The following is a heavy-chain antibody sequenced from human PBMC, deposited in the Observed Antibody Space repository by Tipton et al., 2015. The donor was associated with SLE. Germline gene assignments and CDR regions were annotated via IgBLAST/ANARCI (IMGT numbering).Heavy chain of an antibody. J-gene: IGHJ3*02. CDR1: GFSFSNYW. CDR3: ASPFHGYRNDAFDI. Sequence: SLRLSCAASGFSFSNYWMNWVRQAPGKGLEWVAKIKQDGSEKYYVDSVNGRFTISRDNAKNSLYLQMNSLRAEDTAVYYCASPFHGYRNDAFDIWGQGTMVTVSS. CDR2: IKQDGSEK. V-gene: IGHV3-7*03. D-gene: IGHD5-18*01.